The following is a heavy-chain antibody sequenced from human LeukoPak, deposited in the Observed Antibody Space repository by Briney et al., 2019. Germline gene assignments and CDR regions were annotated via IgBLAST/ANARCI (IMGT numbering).Heavy chain of an antibody. CDR2: IYYSGST. CDR3: ARVNLHDYGAHFDC. D-gene: IGHD4-17*01. CDR1: GGSISSGDYY. V-gene: IGHV4-30-4*08. J-gene: IGHJ4*02. Sequence: SQTLSLTCTVSGGSISSGDYYWSWIRQPPGKGLEWIGYIYYSGSTYYNPSLKSRVTISVDTSKNQFSLKLSSVTAADTAVYYCARVNLHDYGAHFDCWGQGTLVTVSS.